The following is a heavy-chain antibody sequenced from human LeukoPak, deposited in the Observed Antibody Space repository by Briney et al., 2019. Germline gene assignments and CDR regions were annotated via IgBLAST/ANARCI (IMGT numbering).Heavy chain of an antibody. CDR1: GGSISNYY. Sequence: SETLSLACTVSGGSISNYYWNWIRQPPGKGLEWIGYIYYTGNTNYKPSLKSRVTISVDTSKNQFSLKLSSVTAADTAVYYCARGGYYGSGNDFRFDPWGQGTLVTVSS. CDR2: IYYTGNT. CDR3: ARGGYYGSGNDFRFDP. V-gene: IGHV4-59*01. D-gene: IGHD3-10*01. J-gene: IGHJ5*02.